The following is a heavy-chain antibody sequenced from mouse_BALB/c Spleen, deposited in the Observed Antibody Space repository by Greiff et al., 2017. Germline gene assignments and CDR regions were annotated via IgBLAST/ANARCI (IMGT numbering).Heavy chain of an antibody. J-gene: IGHJ1*01. CDR1: GYAFSSYW. CDR2: IYPGDGDT. Sequence: VQLQQSGAELVRPGSSVKISCKASGYAFSSYWMNWVKQRPGQGLEWIGQIYPGDGDTSYNGKFKGKATLTADKSSSTAYMQLSSLTSEDSAVYFCARTQLWYFDVWGAGTTVTVSS. D-gene: IGHD4-1*02. CDR3: ARTQLWYFDV. V-gene: IGHV1-80*01.